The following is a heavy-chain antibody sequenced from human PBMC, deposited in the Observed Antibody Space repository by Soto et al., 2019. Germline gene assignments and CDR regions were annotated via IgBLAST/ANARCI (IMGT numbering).Heavy chain of an antibody. CDR3: ARALYGYYYYGMDV. CDR2: ISYDGSNK. Sequence: QVQLVESGGGVVQPGRSLRLSCAASGFTFSSYAMHWVRQAPGKGLEWVAVISYDGSNKYYADSVKGRFTISRDNSKNTLYLQMNSLRAEDTAVYYCARALYGYYYYGMDVWGQGTTVTVSS. J-gene: IGHJ6*02. D-gene: IGHD4-17*01. CDR1: GFTFSSYA. V-gene: IGHV3-30-3*01.